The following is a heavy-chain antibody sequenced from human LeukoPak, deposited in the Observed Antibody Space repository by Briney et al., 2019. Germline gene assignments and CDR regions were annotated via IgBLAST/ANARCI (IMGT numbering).Heavy chain of an antibody. J-gene: IGHJ5*02. CDR2: IWYDGSNK. CDR1: GFTFSSYG. CDR3: AKLVPSDDFWSGYLGWFDP. D-gene: IGHD3-3*01. Sequence: GRSLRLSCAASGFTFSSYGMHWVRQAPGKGLEWVAVIWYDGSNKYYADSVKGRFTISRDNSKNTLYLQMNSLRAEDTAVYYCAKLVPSDDFWSGYLGWFDPWGQGTLVTVSS. V-gene: IGHV3-33*06.